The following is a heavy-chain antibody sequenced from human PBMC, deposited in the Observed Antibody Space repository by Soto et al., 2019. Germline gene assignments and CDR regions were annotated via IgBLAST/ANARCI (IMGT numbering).Heavy chain of an antibody. CDR2: ISAYNGNT. D-gene: IGHD3-22*01. J-gene: IGHJ4*02. CDR1: GSTFPTYV. Sequence: ASVKVSCQAWGSTFPTYVIRLLLQAPVQGLEWMGWISAYNGNTYYAQKLQGRVTMTTDTSTSTAYMELRSLRSDDTAVYYCASTEYYYDSSGYSPSGYWGQGTLVT. CDR3: ASTEYYYDSSGYSPSGY. V-gene: IGHV1-18*01.